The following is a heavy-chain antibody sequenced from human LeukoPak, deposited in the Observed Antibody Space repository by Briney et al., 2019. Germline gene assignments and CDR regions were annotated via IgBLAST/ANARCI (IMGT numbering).Heavy chain of an antibody. CDR3: ARGGRFGDHYYFDY. D-gene: IGHD3-10*01. J-gene: IGHJ4*02. Sequence: SETLSLTCSVSGDSISGLYWSWIRQPPGKGLEWIGYIYYSGSTNYNPSLKSRVTISVDTSKNQFSLKLSSVTAADTAVYYCARGGRFGDHYYFDYWGQGTLVTVSS. CDR2: IYYSGST. V-gene: IGHV4-59*01. CDR1: GDSISGLY.